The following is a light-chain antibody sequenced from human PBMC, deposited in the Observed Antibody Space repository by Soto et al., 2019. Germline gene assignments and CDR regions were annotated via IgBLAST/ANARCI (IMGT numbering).Light chain of an antibody. CDR3: SSYTSSSTYVV. J-gene: IGLJ2*01. CDR1: SGDVGGYNY. Sequence: QSASVSGSPGQSITISCTGTSGDVGGYNYVSWYQQHPGKAPKLMIYDVSNRPSGVSNRFSGSKSGNTASLTISGLQAEDEADYYCSSYTSSSTYVVFGGGTKLTVL. V-gene: IGLV2-14*01. CDR2: DVS.